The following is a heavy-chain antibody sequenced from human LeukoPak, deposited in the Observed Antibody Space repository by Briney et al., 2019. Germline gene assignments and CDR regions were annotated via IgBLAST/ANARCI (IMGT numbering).Heavy chain of an antibody. J-gene: IGHJ4*02. V-gene: IGHV4-31*03. CDR3: ARGGRVVIPAARRNYFDY. Sequence: SETLSLTCTVSGGSISSGDYYWSWIRQHPGKGLEWIGYIYYSGSTSYNPSLKSRVTISVDTSKNQFSLKLSSVTAADTAVYYCARGGRVVIPAARRNYFDYWGQGTLVTVSS. CDR2: IYYSGST. D-gene: IGHD2-2*01. CDR1: GGSISSGDYY.